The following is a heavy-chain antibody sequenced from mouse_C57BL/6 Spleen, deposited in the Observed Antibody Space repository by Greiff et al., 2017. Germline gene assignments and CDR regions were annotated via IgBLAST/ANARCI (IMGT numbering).Heavy chain of an antibody. V-gene: IGHV1-52*01. Sequence: VQLQQPGAELVRPGSSVKLSCKASGYTFTSYWMHWVKQRPIQGLEWIGNIDPSDSEAHYNQKFKDKATLTVDKSSSTAYMQLSSLTSEDSAVYYCVRSNDYDPAYAMDYWGQGTSVTVSS. CDR1: GYTFTSYW. CDR3: VRSNDYDPAYAMDY. CDR2: IDPSDSEA. J-gene: IGHJ4*01. D-gene: IGHD2-4*01.